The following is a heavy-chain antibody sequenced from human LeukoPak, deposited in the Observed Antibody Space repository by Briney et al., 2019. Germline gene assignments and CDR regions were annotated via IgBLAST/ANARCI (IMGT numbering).Heavy chain of an antibody. CDR3: ARDGGIIRFGGQDV. Sequence: PGGSLRLSCAASGFTFSSYAMHWVRQAQGKGLEWVAVISYDGSNKYYADSVKGRFTISRDNSKNTLYLQMNSLRAEDTAVYYCARDGGIIRFGGQDVWGQGTTVIVS. CDR1: GFTFSSYA. D-gene: IGHD3-16*01. V-gene: IGHV3-30-3*01. CDR2: ISYDGSNK. J-gene: IGHJ6*02.